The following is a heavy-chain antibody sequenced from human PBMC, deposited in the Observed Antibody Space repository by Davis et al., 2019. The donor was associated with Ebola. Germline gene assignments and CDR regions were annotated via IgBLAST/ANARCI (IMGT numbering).Heavy chain of an antibody. CDR2: IYPGDSDT. J-gene: IGHJ3*02. V-gene: IGHV5-51*01. D-gene: IGHD3-3*01. Sequence: GSLTLSCKGSGYSFTSYCSGWVRQLPGKGLEWMGIIYPGDSDTRYSPSFQGQVTISADKSISTAYLQWSSRRASDTAMYYCASSYDFWSGPRSDAFDIWGQGTMVTVSS. CDR1: GYSFTSYC. CDR3: ASSYDFWSGPRSDAFDI.